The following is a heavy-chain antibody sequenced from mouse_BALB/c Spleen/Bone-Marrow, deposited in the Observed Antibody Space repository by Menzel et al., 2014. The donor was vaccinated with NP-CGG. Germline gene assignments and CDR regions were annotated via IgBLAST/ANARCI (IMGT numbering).Heavy chain of an antibody. CDR2: ISSGGSYT. V-gene: IGHV5-9*02. J-gene: IGHJ3*01. CDR3: ARHPYYGNYPAWFAY. CDR1: GFAFSSYD. Sequence: EVKLMESGGGSVKPGGSLKLSCAASGFAFSSYDMSWVRQTPEKRLEWVATISSGGSYTYYPDSVKGRFTISRDNARNTLYLQMSSLRSEDTALYYCARHPYYGNYPAWFAYWGQGTLVTVSA. D-gene: IGHD2-10*01.